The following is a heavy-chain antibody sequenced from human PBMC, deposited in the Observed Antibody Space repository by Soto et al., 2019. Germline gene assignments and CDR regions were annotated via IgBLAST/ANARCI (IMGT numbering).Heavy chain of an antibody. CDR1: GFSHTTSGVG. D-gene: IGHD3-22*01. CDR3: ATPDPYDRSGYLVFDI. CDR2: NFWDDEK. V-gene: IGHV2-5*02. Sequence: QITLKESGPTLVKPTQTLTLTCTFSGFSHTTSGVGVGWIRQPPGKALEWLVINFWDDEKRYSPSLKSRLTISKDTPKNQVVLSITNMDPVETAKYYCATPDPYDRSGYLVFDIWGQGTRVIVSS. J-gene: IGHJ3*02.